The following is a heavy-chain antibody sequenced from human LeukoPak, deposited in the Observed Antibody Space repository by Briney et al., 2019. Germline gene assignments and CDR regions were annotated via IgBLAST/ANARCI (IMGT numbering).Heavy chain of an antibody. D-gene: IGHD6-19*01. V-gene: IGHV3-73*01. J-gene: IGHJ4*02. Sequence: VQPGGSLKLSCAASGFTFSGSAIHWVRQSSGKGLEWVGQIDKKDKGYATATAYAASVKGRFTISRDDSINTAYLQMKSLKTEGTAVYYCTTAVGGTEDFDYWGQGTLVTVSS. CDR3: TTAVGGTEDFDY. CDR2: IDKKDKGYATAT. CDR1: GFTFSGSA.